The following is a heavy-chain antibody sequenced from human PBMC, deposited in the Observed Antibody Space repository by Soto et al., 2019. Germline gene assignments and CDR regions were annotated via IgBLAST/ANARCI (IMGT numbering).Heavy chain of an antibody. Sequence: PSETLSLTCTVSGGSISSYYWSWIRQPPGKGLEWIGCIYYSGSSNYNPSLKSRVTISVDTSKNQFSLKLSSVTAADTAVYYCARRQRSSWYGLWGQGTLVTVSS. D-gene: IGHD6-13*01. CDR1: GGSISSYY. J-gene: IGHJ4*02. CDR2: IYYSGSS. V-gene: IGHV4-59*01. CDR3: ARRQRSSWYGL.